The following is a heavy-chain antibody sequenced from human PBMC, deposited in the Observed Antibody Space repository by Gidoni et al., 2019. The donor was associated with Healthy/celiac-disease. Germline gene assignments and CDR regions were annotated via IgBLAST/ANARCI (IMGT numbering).Heavy chain of an antibody. V-gene: IGHV3-21*01. CDR2: ISSSSSYI. Sequence: EVQLVESGGGLVKPGGSLRLSCAASGFTFSSYSMNWVRQAPGKGLEWVSSISSSSSYIYYADSVKGRFTISRDNAKNSLYLQMNSLRAEDTAVYYCAREGSSSHDAFDIWGQGTMVTVSS. D-gene: IGHD2-15*01. J-gene: IGHJ3*02. CDR1: GFTFSSYS. CDR3: AREGSSSHDAFDI.